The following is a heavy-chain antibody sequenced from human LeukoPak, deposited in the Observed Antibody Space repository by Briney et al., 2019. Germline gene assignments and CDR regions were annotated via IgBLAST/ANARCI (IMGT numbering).Heavy chain of an antibody. CDR1: GGSVSRGGYY. CDR2: TSYSEGT. J-gene: IGHJ4*02. V-gene: IGHV4-31*03. Sequence: PSETLSLTCTVSGGSVSRGGYYWNWIRQHPGKGLEWIGFTSYSEGTYYNPSLMSRITISVDRSQNQFSLKLSSVTAADTAVYYCARLLQLERLTTYYFDYWGQGTLVTVSS. CDR3: ARLLQLERLTTYYFDY. D-gene: IGHD1-1*01.